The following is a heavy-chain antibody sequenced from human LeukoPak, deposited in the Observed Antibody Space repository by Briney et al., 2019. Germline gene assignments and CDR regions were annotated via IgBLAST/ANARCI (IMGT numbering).Heavy chain of an antibody. D-gene: IGHD1-26*01. CDR3: ARVKEWELPDY. J-gene: IGHJ4*02. CDR2: IYYSGST. CDR1: GGPISSYY. V-gene: IGHV4-30-4*01. Sequence: SETLSLTCTVSGGPISSYYWSWIRQPPGKGLEWIGYIYYSGSTYYNPSLKSRVTISVDTSKNQFSLKLSSVTAADTAVYYCARVKEWELPDYWGQGILVTVSS.